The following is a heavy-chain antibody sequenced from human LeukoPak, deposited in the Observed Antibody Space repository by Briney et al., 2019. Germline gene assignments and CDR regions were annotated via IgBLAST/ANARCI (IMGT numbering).Heavy chain of an antibody. CDR2: IRYDGSNK. Sequence: GGSLRLSCAASGFTFSSYGMHWVRQAPGKGLEWVAFIRYDGSNKYYADSVKGRFTISRDNSKNTLYLQMNSLRAEDTAVYYCAKEVHYYDSSGYLDYWGQGTLVTVSS. CDR1: GFTFSSYG. CDR3: AKEVHYYDSSGYLDY. J-gene: IGHJ4*02. V-gene: IGHV3-30*02. D-gene: IGHD3-22*01.